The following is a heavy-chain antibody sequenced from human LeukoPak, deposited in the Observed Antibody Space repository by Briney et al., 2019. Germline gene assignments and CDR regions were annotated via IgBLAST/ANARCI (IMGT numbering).Heavy chain of an antibody. J-gene: IGHJ4*02. V-gene: IGHV4-34*01. CDR3: ARGSGYYPYFDY. Sequence: PSETLSLTCAVYGGSFSGYYWSWIRQPPGKGLEWIGEINHSGSTYYNPSLKSRVTISVDRSKNQFSLKLSSVTAADTAVYYCARGSGYYPYFDYWGQGTLVTVSS. CDR1: GGSFSGYY. CDR2: INHSGST. D-gene: IGHD3-22*01.